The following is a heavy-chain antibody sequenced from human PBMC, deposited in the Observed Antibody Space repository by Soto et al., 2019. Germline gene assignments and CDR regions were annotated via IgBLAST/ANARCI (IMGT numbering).Heavy chain of an antibody. CDR1: GGSISSGGYS. V-gene: IGHV4-30-2*01. CDR3: ARARVVRYYFDY. J-gene: IGHJ4*02. Sequence: PSETLSLTCAVSGGSISSGGYSWSWIRQPPGKGLEWIGYIYHSGSTYYNPSLKSRVTISVDRSKNQFSLKLSSVTAADTAVYYCARARVVRYYFDYWGQGTLVTVSS. D-gene: IGHD3-3*01. CDR2: IYHSGST.